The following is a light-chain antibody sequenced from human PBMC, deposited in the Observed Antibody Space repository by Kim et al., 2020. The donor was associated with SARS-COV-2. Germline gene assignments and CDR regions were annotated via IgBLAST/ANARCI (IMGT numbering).Light chain of an antibody. CDR3: QAWDRGTVV. J-gene: IGLJ2*01. Sequence: SYELTQPPSVSVSPGQTASITCSGDKLGDKYACWYQQKPGQSPVLVIYQDSKRPSGIPERFSGSNSGNTATLTISGTQAMDEADYYCQAWDRGTVVFGGG. CDR2: QDS. V-gene: IGLV3-1*01. CDR1: KLGDKY.